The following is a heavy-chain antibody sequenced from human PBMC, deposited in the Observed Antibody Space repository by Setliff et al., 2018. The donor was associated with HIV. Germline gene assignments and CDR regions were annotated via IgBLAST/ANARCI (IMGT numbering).Heavy chain of an antibody. J-gene: IGHJ6*02. D-gene: IGHD3-10*01. V-gene: IGHV3-48*03. CDR3: ARKLRPGHGVDV. Sequence: GGSLRLSCGASGFTLSDIEMNWVRQAPGKGLEGVSYITSSGDAIYYADSVKGRFTISRDNAKNSMDLQMNSLRAEDTAIYYCARKLRPGHGVDVWGQGTTVTVSS. CDR1: GFTLSDIE. CDR2: ITSSGDAI.